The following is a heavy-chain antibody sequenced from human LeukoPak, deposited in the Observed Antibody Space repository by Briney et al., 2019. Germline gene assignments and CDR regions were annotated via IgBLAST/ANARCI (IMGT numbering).Heavy chain of an antibody. CDR2: ISHDGSNE. J-gene: IGHJ4*02. V-gene: IGHV3-30*04. Sequence: GGSLRLSCAASGFDFSSYVMHWVRQAPGKGLEWVAVISHDGSNEYCADSVTGRFTISRDNSKNTLSLQMNSLRAEDTALYYCVRDISGEKSLDYWGQGTLVTVS. CDR3: VRDISGEKSLDY. CDR1: GFDFSSYV. D-gene: IGHD3-10*01.